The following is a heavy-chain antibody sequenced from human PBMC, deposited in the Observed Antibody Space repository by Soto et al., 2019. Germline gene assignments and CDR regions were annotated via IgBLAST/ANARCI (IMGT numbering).Heavy chain of an antibody. Sequence: QVQLVQSGAEVKKPGASVKVSCKASGYTFTRYNMHWVRQAPRQRLEWMGWINAGNGNTKYSQKFQGRVTITRDTSANTAYMELSSLISEDTAVYYCARPKDYDDCLDYWGQGTLVTVSS. D-gene: IGHD3-22*01. CDR2: INAGNGNT. J-gene: IGHJ4*02. CDR1: GYTFTRYN. CDR3: ARPKDYDDCLDY. V-gene: IGHV1-3*01.